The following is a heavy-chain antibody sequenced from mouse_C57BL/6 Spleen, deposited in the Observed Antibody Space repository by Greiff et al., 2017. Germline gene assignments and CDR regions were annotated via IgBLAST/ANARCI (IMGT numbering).Heavy chain of an antibody. V-gene: IGHV5-4*01. CDR1: GFTFSSYA. Sequence: EVKLMESGGGLVKPGGSLKLSCAASGFTFSSYAMSWVRQTPEQRLEWVATISDGGSYTYYPDNVKGRFTISRDNAKNNLYLQRSNLKSEDTARYDCARDTGSWDRTWYFDVWGTGTTVTVSS. CDR3: ARDTGSWDRTWYFDV. D-gene: IGHD4-1*01. CDR2: ISDGGSYT. J-gene: IGHJ1*03.